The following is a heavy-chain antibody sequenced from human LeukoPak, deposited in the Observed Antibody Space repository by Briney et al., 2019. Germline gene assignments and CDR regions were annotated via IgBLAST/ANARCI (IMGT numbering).Heavy chain of an antibody. D-gene: IGHD3-10*01. CDR2: FDPEDGET. V-gene: IGHV1-24*01. CDR1: GYTLSELS. J-gene: IGHJ4*02. Sequence: ASVKVSCKVSGYTLSELSIHWVRQAPGRGLEWMGGFDPEDGETIYAQKFQGRVTMTEDTSTDTAYMELSSLKSEDTAVYYCVTIGSGSFDFWGQGTLVTVSS. CDR3: VTIGSGSFDF.